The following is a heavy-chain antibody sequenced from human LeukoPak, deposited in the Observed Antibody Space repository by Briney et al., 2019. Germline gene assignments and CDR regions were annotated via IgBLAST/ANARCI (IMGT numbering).Heavy chain of an antibody. J-gene: IGHJ6*02. D-gene: IGHD4-17*01. V-gene: IGHV4-39*01. CDR3: ARHGHGDYYYYGMDV. CDR1: GGSISTRDYY. Sequence: SETLSLTCTVSGGSISTRDYYGAWIRQPPGKGLEWIGSIYYTGSAFYSPSLKSRVTLSVDTSNNQISLKLSSVTAADTAVYYCARHGHGDYYYYGMDVWGQGTTVTVSS. CDR2: IYYTGSA.